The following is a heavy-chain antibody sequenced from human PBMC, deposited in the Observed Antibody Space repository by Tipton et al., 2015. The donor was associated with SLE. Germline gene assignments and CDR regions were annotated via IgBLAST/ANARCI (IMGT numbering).Heavy chain of an antibody. J-gene: IGHJ3*02. Sequence: TLSLTCNVSGGSISSYYWSWVRQPPGKGLEWIGYMYYLGSANYNPSLKSRLTISVDTSKNQFSLKVSSVTAADTAVYYCAISYGGDVFDIWGQGTMVTVSS. CDR1: GGSISSYY. CDR2: MYYLGSA. V-gene: IGHV4-59*07. D-gene: IGHD4-23*01. CDR3: AISYGGDVFDI.